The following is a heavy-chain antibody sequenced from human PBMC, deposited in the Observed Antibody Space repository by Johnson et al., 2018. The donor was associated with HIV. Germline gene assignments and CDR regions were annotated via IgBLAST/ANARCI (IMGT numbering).Heavy chain of an antibody. CDR2: ISYDGSNK. J-gene: IGHJ3*02. CDR3: AKDGAMAFDI. V-gene: IGHV3-30*18. D-gene: IGHD2-2*01. Sequence: QVQLVESGGGVVQPGTSLRLSCAASGFTFSSYGTHWVRQAPGKGLARVAVISYDGSNKYYVDSVKGRFTISRDKSKNTLYLQMNSLRAEDTAVYYCAKDGAMAFDIWGQGTLVTVSS. CDR1: GFTFSSYG.